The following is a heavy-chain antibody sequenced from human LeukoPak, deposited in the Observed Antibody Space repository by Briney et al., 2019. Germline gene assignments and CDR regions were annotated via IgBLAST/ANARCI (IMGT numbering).Heavy chain of an antibody. Sequence: GGSLRLSCAASGFSFSRHWMHWVRQAPGKGLVWVSRISDDGTYTANVDSVEGRFSTSRDNVGNTLYLHMNGLRVEDTAMYYCASFGIAWGSAYWGQGTLVIVSS. CDR2: ISDDGTYT. CDR3: ASFGIAWGSAY. CDR1: GFSFSRHW. D-gene: IGHD7-27*01. J-gene: IGHJ4*02. V-gene: IGHV3-74*03.